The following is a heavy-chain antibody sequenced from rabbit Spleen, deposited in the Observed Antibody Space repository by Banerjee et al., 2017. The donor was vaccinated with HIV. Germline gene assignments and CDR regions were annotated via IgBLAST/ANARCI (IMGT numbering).Heavy chain of an antibody. CDR2: ICAGISDST. CDR1: GFSLDNNYV. Sequence: QSLQESGGGLFQPGGSLTLTCTASGFSLDNNYVMCWVRQAPGKGLEWIACICAGISDSTYYASWAKGRFTISETSSTTVTLQMTSLTAADTATYFCARDPVIAGSAYYDLWGPGTLVTVS. V-gene: IGHV1S40*01. CDR3: ARDPVIAGSAYYDL. J-gene: IGHJ4*01. D-gene: IGHD8-1*01.